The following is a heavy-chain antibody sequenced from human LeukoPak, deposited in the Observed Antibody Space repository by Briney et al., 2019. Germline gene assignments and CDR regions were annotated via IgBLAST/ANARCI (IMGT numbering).Heavy chain of an antibody. CDR3: ARGYSSSSGLVWFDP. D-gene: IGHD6-6*01. CDR1: GFTFSSYW. CDR2: IKQDGSEK. V-gene: IGHV3-7*01. J-gene: IGHJ5*02. Sequence: GGSLRLSCAASGFTFSSYWMSWVRQAPGKGLEWVANIKQDGSEKYYVDSVKGRFTISRDNAKNSLYLQMNSLRAEDTAVYYCARGYSSSSGLVWFDPWGQGTLVTVSS.